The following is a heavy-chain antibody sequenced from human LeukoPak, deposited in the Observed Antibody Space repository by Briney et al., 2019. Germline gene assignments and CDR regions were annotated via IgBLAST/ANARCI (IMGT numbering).Heavy chain of an antibody. CDR2: IKSNTDGGTT. D-gene: IGHD5-12*01. Sequence: KPGGSLRLSCAVSGVSNAWMSWVRQAPGKGLEWVGRIKSNTDGGTTDYATPVKGRFTISRDDSKNTLYLEMNSLKSEDTVVYYCTTSQWRRFSLWGRGTLVTVS. CDR3: TTSQWRRFSL. V-gene: IGHV3-15*01. J-gene: IGHJ4*02. CDR1: GVSNAW.